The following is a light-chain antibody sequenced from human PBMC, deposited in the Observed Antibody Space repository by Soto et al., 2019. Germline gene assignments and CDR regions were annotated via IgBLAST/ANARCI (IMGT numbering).Light chain of an antibody. CDR2: SSD. Sequence: SSSNIGHNSISWYQQVPGKAPKLLIQSSDQRPSGVPDRFSGSRSGTSGSLDISGLQSEDDADYYCAAWDDALNGHVFGTGTKVTVL. CDR3: AAWDDALNGHV. CDR1: SSNIGHNS. V-gene: IGLV1-44*01. J-gene: IGLJ1*01.